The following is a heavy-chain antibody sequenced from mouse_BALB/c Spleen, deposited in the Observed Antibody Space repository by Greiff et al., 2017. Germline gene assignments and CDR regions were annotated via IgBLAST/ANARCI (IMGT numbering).Heavy chain of an antibody. V-gene: IGHV5-6-5*01. CDR3: ARKDPSYAMDY. Sequence: EVQLVESGGGLVKPGGSLKLSCAASGFTFSSYAMSWVRQTPEKRLEWVASISSGGSTYYPDSVKGRFTISRDNARNILYLQMSSLRSEDTAMYYCARKDPSYAMDYWGQGTSVTVSS. CDR2: ISSGGST. CDR1: GFTFSSYA. J-gene: IGHJ4*01.